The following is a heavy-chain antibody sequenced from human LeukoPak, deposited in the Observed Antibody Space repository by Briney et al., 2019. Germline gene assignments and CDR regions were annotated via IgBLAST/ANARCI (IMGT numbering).Heavy chain of an antibody. CDR1: GYTFTTYG. CDR3: ERGDYGGNPDY. J-gene: IGHJ4*02. Sequence: ASVKVSCKASGYTFTTYGITWVRQAPGQGLEWMGWISGYNGNTNNAQKLQGRVTMTTDTSTSTAYMELRSLRSDDAAVYYYERGDYGGNPDYWGQGTLVTVSS. CDR2: ISGYNGNT. D-gene: IGHD4-23*01. V-gene: IGHV1-18*01.